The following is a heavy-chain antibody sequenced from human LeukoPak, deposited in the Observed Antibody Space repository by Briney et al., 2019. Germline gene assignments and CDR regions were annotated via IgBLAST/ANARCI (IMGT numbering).Heavy chain of an antibody. J-gene: IGHJ4*02. CDR3: AGTRATVTTGYYFDY. V-gene: IGHV4-59*12. D-gene: IGHD4-17*01. CDR2: IYYSGST. CDR1: GGSISSYY. Sequence: SSETLSLTCTVSGGSISSYYWSWIRQPPGKGLEWIGYIYYSGSTNYNPSLKSRVTISVDTSKNQFSLKLSSVTAADTAVYYCAGTRATVTTGYYFDYWGQGTLVTVSS.